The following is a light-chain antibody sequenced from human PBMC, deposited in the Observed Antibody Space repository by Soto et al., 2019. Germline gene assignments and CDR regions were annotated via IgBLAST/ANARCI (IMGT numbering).Light chain of an antibody. J-gene: IGKJ4*01. V-gene: IGKV3-20*01. Sequence: ENVLTQSPSTLSLSPGERATLSCRASQSISSSYLAWYQQKPGQTPRLLIYHASNRATGIPDRFSGSGSGTDLTLTISRLEPEDFAVYYCQQYGDSLLTFGGGTKVEIK. CDR1: QSISSSY. CDR2: HAS. CDR3: QQYGDSLLT.